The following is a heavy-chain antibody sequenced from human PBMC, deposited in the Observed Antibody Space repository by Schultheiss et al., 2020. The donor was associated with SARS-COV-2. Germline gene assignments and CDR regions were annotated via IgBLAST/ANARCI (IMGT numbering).Heavy chain of an antibody. CDR3: ARDTTVVTGWYYGMDV. Sequence: GESLKISCAASGFTFSSYAMSWVRQAPGKGLEWVSAISGSGGSTYYADSVKGRFTISRDNAKNSLYLQMNSLRAEDTAVYYCARDTTVVTGWYYGMDVWGQGTTVTVSS. CDR2: ISGSGGST. CDR1: GFTFSSYA. V-gene: IGHV3-23*01. J-gene: IGHJ6*02. D-gene: IGHD4-23*01.